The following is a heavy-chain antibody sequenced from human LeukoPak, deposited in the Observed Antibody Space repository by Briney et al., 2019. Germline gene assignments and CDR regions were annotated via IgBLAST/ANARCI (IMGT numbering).Heavy chain of an antibody. CDR3: AHRQMSTFDY. J-gene: IGHJ4*02. D-gene: IGHD5-24*01. Sequence: SGPTLVNPTQTLTLTCTFSGFSLTTGGVAVAWIRQPPGKALEWLAVIYGNDDKRYSPPLMSRLSITQDTSKNQVVLTMTNMDPADTATYFCAHRQMSTFDYWGQGTLVTVSS. V-gene: IGHV2-5*01. CDR2: IYGNDDK. CDR1: GFSLTTGGVA.